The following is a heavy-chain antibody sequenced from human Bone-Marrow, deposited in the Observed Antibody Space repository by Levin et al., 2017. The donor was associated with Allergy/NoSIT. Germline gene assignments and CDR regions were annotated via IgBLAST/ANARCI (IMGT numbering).Heavy chain of an antibody. D-gene: IGHD6-19*01. CDR1: GYRFTNYA. CDR3: TRTLAVAGTPYYFDY. J-gene: IGHJ4*02. V-gene: IGHV7-4-1*02. CDR2: INTRTGNP. Sequence: ASVKVSCKASGYRFTNYAMNWVRQAPGQGLEWMGWINTRTGNPMYAQGFTGRFVFSLDTSVTTAYLQISSLETEDTAVYYCTRTLAVAGTPYYFDYWGQGTLVTVSS.